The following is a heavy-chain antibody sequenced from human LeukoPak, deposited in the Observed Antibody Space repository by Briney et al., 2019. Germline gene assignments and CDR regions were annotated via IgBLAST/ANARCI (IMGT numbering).Heavy chain of an antibody. J-gene: IGHJ4*02. CDR2: ISGSGSST. V-gene: IGHV3-23*01. CDR3: AKTSARGYQIDY. CDR1: GCTFSSYA. D-gene: IGHD2-2*01. Sequence: GGSLILSYAASGCTFSSYAISWVRQAPGKGLEMASAISGSGSSTYYAGPVKGRFTITRDNSKNTLYLQMKSLRADDTAIYYCAKTSARGYQIDYWGQGTLVTVSS.